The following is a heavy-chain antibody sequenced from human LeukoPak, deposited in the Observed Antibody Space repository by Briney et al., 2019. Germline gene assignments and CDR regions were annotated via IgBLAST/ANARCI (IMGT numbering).Heavy chain of an antibody. CDR3: ARVAIGDKRRAHYYSYSMDV. CDR1: GGSFSGYY. J-gene: IGHJ6*03. Sequence: SETLSLTCAVYGGSFSGYYWSWIRQPPGKGLEWIGEINHSGSTNYNPSLKSRVTMSLDTSKNQFSLKLNSVTAADTALYYCARVAIGDKRRAHYYSYSMDVWGKGTTVTVSS. V-gene: IGHV4-34*01. D-gene: IGHD4-17*01. CDR2: INHSGST.